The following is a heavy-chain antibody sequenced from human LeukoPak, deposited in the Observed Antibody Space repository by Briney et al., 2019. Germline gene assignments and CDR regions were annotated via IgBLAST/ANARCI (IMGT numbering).Heavy chain of an antibody. J-gene: IGHJ4*02. V-gene: IGHV3-7*01. CDR1: GFIFSSYW. D-gene: IGHD3-16*01. Sequence: GGSLRLSCAASGFIFSSYWVSWVRQAPGKGLEWVANINYDGSEKYFVDSVKGRFTISRDNAKNSLYLQMNSLRVEDTAVYYCARGGGLTDYWGQGTLVTVSS. CDR2: INYDGSEK. CDR3: ARGGGLTDY.